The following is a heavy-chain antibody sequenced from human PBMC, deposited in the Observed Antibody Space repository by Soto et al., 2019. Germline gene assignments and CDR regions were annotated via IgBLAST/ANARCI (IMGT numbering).Heavy chain of an antibody. J-gene: IGHJ6*02. CDR1: GFTFSSYS. Sequence: QPGGSLRLSCAASGFTFSSYSMHWVRQAPGKGLEWVAVISYDGSNKYYADSVKGRFTISRDNSKNTLYLQMNSLRAEDTAVYYCARVDTAILTFYGMDVWGQGTTVTVSS. CDR2: ISYDGSNK. CDR3: ARVDTAILTFYGMDV. D-gene: IGHD5-18*01. V-gene: IGHV3-30-3*01.